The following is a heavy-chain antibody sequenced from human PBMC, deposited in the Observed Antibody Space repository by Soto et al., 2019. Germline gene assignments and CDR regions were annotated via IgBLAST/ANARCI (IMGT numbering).Heavy chain of an antibody. CDR2: IYYSGST. Sequence: QVQLQESGPGLVKPSQTLSLTCTVSGGSISSGDYYWSWIRQPPGKGLEWIGYIYYSGSTYYNPSLNSRVTLSVDTSKNQFSLKLSSVTAADTAVYYCARVYFCTNGVCYHAFDIWGQGTMVTVSS. V-gene: IGHV4-30-4*01. D-gene: IGHD2-8*01. J-gene: IGHJ3*02. CDR3: ARVYFCTNGVCYHAFDI. CDR1: GGSISSGDYY.